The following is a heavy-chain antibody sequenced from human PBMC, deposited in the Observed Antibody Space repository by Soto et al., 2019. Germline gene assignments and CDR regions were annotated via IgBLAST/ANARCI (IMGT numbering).Heavy chain of an antibody. CDR2: IIPNFGTA. CDR3: ARDRDYYGSGSYYTNLDY. J-gene: IGHJ4*02. CDR1: GGTFSSYA. D-gene: IGHD3-10*01. Sequence: ASVKVSCKASGGTFSSYAISWVRQAPGQGLEWMGGIIPNFGTANYAQKFQGRVTITADESTSTAYMELSSLRSEDTAVYYCARDRDYYGSGSYYTNLDYWGQGTLVTVSS. V-gene: IGHV1-69*13.